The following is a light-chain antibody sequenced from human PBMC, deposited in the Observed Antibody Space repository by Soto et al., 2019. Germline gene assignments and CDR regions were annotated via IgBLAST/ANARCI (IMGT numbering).Light chain of an antibody. Sequence: IGLPQSTGTLSLSPGERATLSCRASQSVSSSYLAWYQQRPGQAPRLLINDASRRATGIPDRFSGSGSGADFTLTISSLEPEDFAVYYCQQRSSWPITFGQGTRLEIK. CDR2: DAS. V-gene: IGKV3D-20*02. J-gene: IGKJ5*01. CDR1: QSVSSSY. CDR3: QQRSSWPIT.